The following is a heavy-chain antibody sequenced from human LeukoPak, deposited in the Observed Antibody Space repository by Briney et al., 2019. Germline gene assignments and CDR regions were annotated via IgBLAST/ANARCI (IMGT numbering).Heavy chain of an antibody. Sequence: GGSLRLSCTASGFTLSSYEMTWIRQAPGKGLEWVSYISSSGSTIYYADSVKGRFTISRDNAKNSLYLQMNSLRAEDTAVYYCARDQQNGYSSGWSFDSWGQGTLVTVSS. J-gene: IGHJ5*01. D-gene: IGHD6-19*01. V-gene: IGHV3-48*03. CDR1: GFTLSSYE. CDR2: ISSSGSTI. CDR3: ARDQQNGYSSGWSFDS.